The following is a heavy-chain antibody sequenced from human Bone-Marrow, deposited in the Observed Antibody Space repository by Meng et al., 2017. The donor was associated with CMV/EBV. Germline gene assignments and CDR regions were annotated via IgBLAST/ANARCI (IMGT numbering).Heavy chain of an antibody. CDR2: ISGSGGST. V-gene: IGHV3-23*01. CDR1: GFTFSSYA. CDR3: AKASCSSTSCHPYYFDY. Sequence: GESLKISCAASGFTFSSYAMSWVRQAPGKGLEWVSAISGSGGSTYYADSVKGRFTISRDNSKNTLYLQMNSLRAEDTAVYYCAKASCSSTSCHPYYFDYWVQGTLVTVSS. D-gene: IGHD2-2*01. J-gene: IGHJ4*02.